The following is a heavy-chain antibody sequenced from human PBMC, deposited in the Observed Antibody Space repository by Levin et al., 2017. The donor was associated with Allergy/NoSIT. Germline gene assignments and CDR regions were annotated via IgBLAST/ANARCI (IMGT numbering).Heavy chain of an antibody. V-gene: IGHV4-59*01. Sequence: SETLSLICTVSGGSISSYYWNWIRQPPGKGLEWIGYIYYSGSTNYNPSLKSRVTISVDTSKNQFSLKLNSVTAADTAVYYCARGTHYRSSPFDPWGQGTLVTVSS. J-gene: IGHJ5*02. CDR2: IYYSGST. CDR3: ARGTHYRSSPFDP. D-gene: IGHD6-13*01. CDR1: GGSISSYY.